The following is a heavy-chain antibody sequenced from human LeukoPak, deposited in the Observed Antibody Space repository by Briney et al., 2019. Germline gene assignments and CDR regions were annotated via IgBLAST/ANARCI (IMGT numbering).Heavy chain of an antibody. J-gene: IGHJ4*02. V-gene: IGHV4-38-2*01. CDR2: IYHSGST. Sequence: PSETLSLTCAVSGYSISSGYYWGWIRQPPGKGLEWIGSIYHSGSTYYNPPLKSRVTISVDTSKNQFSLELSSVTAADTAVYYCASPNFDYWGQGTLVTVSS. D-gene: IGHD2-8*01. CDR3: ASPNFDY. CDR1: GYSISSGYY.